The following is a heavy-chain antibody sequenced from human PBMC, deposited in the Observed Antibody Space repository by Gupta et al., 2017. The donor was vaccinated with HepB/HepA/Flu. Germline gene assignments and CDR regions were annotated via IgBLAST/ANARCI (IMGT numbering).Heavy chain of an antibody. CDR1: GSTFSTYG. D-gene: IGHD4-11*01. Sequence: EGQLLESGGGLVQPGGSLRLSCGASGSTFSTYGMNWVRQAQGKGLEWGVAISSSSGSPFYADAVKGRFTISRDNSKNTLYLQMNSLRDEDTALYYCATGTDSNYVRRFDYWGQGTLVTVSS. J-gene: IGHJ4*02. CDR2: ISSSSGSP. CDR3: ATGTDSNYVRRFDY. V-gene: IGHV3-23*01.